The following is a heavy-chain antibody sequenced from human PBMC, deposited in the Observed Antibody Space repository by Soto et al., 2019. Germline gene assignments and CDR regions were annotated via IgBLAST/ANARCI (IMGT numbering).Heavy chain of an antibody. J-gene: IGHJ5*02. CDR3: AKGSMSAHQFLDR. V-gene: IGHV3-30*18. CDR1: GFTFSNYG. D-gene: IGHD6-6*01. CDR2: ISSDGNDK. Sequence: QVQLVESGGGVVQPGRSLRLSCAASGFTFSNYGMHWVRQAPGKGLECVTTISSDGNDKYDADSVKGRFTISRDNSKNALDLQMNGRRAEDKAVYYCAKGSMSAHQFLDRWGQGTLGTVSS.